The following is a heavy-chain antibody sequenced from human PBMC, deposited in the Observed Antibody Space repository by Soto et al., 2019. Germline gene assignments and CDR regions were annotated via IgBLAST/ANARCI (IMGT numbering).Heavy chain of an antibody. Sequence: EVQLVESGGGLVKPGGSLRLSCAASGFTFSNAWMSWVRQAPGKGLEWVGRIKSKTDGGTTDYAAPVKGRFTISRDDSKNTLYLQMNSLKTEDTAVYYCTTDRVPYYYDSSGYLFDYWGQGTLFTVSS. D-gene: IGHD3-22*01. V-gene: IGHV3-15*01. J-gene: IGHJ4*02. CDR3: TTDRVPYYYDSSGYLFDY. CDR2: IKSKTDGGTT. CDR1: GFTFSNAW.